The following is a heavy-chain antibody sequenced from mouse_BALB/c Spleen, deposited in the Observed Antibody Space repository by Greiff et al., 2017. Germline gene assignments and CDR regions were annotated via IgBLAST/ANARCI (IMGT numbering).Heavy chain of an antibody. Sequence: EVMLVESGGGLVKPGGSLKLSCAASGFTFSSYAMSWVRQTPEKRLEWVASISSGGSTYYPDSVKGRFTISRDNARNILYLQMSSLRSEDTAMYYCARNYDGYEAPYFDYWGQGTTLTVSS. D-gene: IGHD2-3*01. J-gene: IGHJ2*01. CDR3: ARNYDGYEAPYFDY. CDR1: GFTFSSYA. CDR2: ISSGGST. V-gene: IGHV5-6-5*01.